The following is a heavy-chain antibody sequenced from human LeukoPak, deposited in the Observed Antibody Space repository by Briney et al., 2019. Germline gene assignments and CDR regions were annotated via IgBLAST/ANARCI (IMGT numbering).Heavy chain of an antibody. Sequence: GGSLRLSCAAAAFTFSRFSMNWVRQAPGKGLEWVSSISTSSTYIYYADSVKGRFTISRDDAKNSLYLQMNSLRAEDTAVYFCAREGDLLFFDYWGQGTLVTVSS. CDR3: AREGDLLFFDY. CDR2: ISTSSTYI. CDR1: AFTFSRFS. J-gene: IGHJ4*02. V-gene: IGHV3-21*06. D-gene: IGHD3-10*01.